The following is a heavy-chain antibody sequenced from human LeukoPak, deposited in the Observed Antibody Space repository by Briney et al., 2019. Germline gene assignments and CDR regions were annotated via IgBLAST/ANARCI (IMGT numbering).Heavy chain of an antibody. CDR3: AREERRDGYKPFDY. D-gene: IGHD5-24*01. CDR1: GFTFSSYA. Sequence: PGRSLRLSCAASGFTFSSYAMHWVRQAPGKGLEWVAVIPYDGSNKYYADSVKGRFTISRDNSKNTLYLQMNSLRAEDTAVYYCAREERRDGYKPFDYWGQGTLVTVSS. J-gene: IGHJ4*02. V-gene: IGHV3-30-3*01. CDR2: IPYDGSNK.